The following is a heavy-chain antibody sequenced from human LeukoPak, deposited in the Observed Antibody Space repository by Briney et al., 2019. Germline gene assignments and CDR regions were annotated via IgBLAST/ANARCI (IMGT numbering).Heavy chain of an antibody. CDR1: GYIFSNFFSSYG. J-gene: IGHJ4*02. Sequence: ASVTVSCKASGYIFSNFFSSYGITWVRQAPGQGLEWMGWISPYNGKTKFAQKLQDRVTMTTDTSTSTAYMELRSLRSDDTALYYCASGWTRSGVPYYFDYWGQGTLVTVSS. CDR3: ASGWTRSGVPYYFDY. D-gene: IGHD3-10*01. V-gene: IGHV1-18*01. CDR2: ISPYNGKT.